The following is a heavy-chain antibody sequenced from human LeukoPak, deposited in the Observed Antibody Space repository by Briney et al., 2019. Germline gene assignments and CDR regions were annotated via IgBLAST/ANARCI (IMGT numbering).Heavy chain of an antibody. CDR1: GGSISSSSYY. V-gene: IGHV4-39*01. D-gene: IGHD3-3*01. CDR2: IYYSGST. Sequence: PSETLSLTCTVSGGSISSSSYYWGWIRQPPGKGLEWIGSIYYSGSTYYNPSLKSRVTISVDTSKNQFSLKLSSVPAADTAVYYCARHEITIFGVVNGWGQGTLVTVSS. J-gene: IGHJ4*02. CDR3: ARHEITIFGVVNG.